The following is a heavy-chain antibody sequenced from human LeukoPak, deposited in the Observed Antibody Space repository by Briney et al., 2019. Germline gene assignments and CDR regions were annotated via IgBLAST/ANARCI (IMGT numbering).Heavy chain of an antibody. CDR1: GFTFTTYS. Sequence: GGSLRLSCAASGFTFTTYSINWVRQAPGKGLEWVSFISSSSSTIYYADSVKGRFTISRDNAQNSLYLQMHSLRAEDTAVYYCARDKYGDYALDYWGQGTLVTVSS. CDR3: ARDKYGDYALDY. CDR2: ISSSSSTI. J-gene: IGHJ4*02. V-gene: IGHV3-48*04. D-gene: IGHD4-17*01.